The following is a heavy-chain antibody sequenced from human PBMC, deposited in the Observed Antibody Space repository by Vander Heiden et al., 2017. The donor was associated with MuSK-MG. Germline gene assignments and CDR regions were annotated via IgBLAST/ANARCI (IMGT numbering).Heavy chain of an antibody. V-gene: IGHV3-49*03. CDR3: SRGGSYGFDY. J-gene: IGHJ4*02. CDR1: GFTFGDFA. D-gene: IGHD3-16*01. Sequence: EVQLVESGGGLVQPGRSLRLSCTASGFTFGDFAMSWFRQAPGKGLEWVGFIRSKAYGGTTEDAASVKGRFTISRDDSKSIAYLKMKSLKTEDTAVYYCSRGGSYGFDYWGQGTVVTVYS. CDR2: IRSKAYGGTT.